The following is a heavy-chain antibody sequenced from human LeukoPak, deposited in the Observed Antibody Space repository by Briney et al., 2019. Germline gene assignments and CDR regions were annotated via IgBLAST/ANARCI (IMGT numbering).Heavy chain of an antibody. CDR3: ATEVFFGELPRHDAFDI. CDR2: INHSGST. V-gene: IGHV4-34*01. D-gene: IGHD1-26*01. CDR1: GGSFSGYY. J-gene: IGHJ3*02. Sequence: PSETLSLTCAVYGGSFSGYYWSWIRQPPGKGLEWIGEINHSGSTNYNPSLKSRVTVSVDTSKNQFSLKLSSVTAADTAVYYCATEVFFGELPRHDAFDIWGQGTMVTVSS.